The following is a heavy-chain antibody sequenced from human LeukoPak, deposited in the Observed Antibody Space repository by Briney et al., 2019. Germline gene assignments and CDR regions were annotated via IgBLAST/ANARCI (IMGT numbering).Heavy chain of an antibody. V-gene: IGHV4-39*01. Sequence: PSETLSLTCTVSGGSISSSSYYWGWIRQPPGKGLEWIGSIYYSGSTYYNPSLKSRVTISVDTSKNQFSLKLSSVTAADTAVYYCARPIDPCSSTSCWSWNWFDPWGQGTLVTVSS. D-gene: IGHD2-2*01. CDR2: IYYSGST. CDR3: ARPIDPCSSTSCWSWNWFDP. CDR1: GGSISSSSYY. J-gene: IGHJ5*02.